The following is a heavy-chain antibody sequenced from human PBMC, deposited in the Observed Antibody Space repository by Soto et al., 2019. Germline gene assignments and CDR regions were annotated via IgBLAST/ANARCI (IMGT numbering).Heavy chain of an antibody. V-gene: IGHV3-21*01. CDR2: ISSSSSYI. CDR3: ARDRIAGYSYGSNYYYGMDV. CDR1: GFTFSSYS. J-gene: IGHJ6*02. Sequence: RRLSCAASGFTFSSYSMNWVRQAPGKGLEWVSSISSSSSYIYYADSVKGRFTISRDNAKNSLYLQMNSLRAEDTAVYYCARDRIAGYSYGSNYYYGMDVWGQGTTVTVSS. D-gene: IGHD5-18*01.